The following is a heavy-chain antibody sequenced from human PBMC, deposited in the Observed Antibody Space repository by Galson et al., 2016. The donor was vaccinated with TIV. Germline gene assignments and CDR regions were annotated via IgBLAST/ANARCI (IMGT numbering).Heavy chain of an antibody. Sequence: SVKVSCKASGGIFNSYGISWVRQAPGQGLEWMGGIIAIFGTANYAQKFQGRVTITADDSTSTAYMELSSLRSDDTAVYYCAKAGAVLRYFDWLFDAFDIWGQGTMVAVSS. J-gene: IGHJ3*02. D-gene: IGHD3-9*01. CDR2: IIAIFGTA. CDR3: AKAGAVLRYFDWLFDAFDI. V-gene: IGHV1-69*13. CDR1: GGIFNSYG.